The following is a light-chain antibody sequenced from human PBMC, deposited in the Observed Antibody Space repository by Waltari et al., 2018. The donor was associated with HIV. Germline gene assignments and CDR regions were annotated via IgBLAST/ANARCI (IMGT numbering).Light chain of an antibody. CDR1: NSDISDSNY. Sequence: QSALTKSPSASGSPGQSVNISCSGANSDISDSNYVSWYQQHSDRPPKLIIFEVTKRPSGVPDRFSGSKSGNTASLFVSGLQPEDEATYFCSSFAGTHKLFGGGTKLTVL. V-gene: IGLV2-8*01. J-gene: IGLJ2*01. CDR3: SSFAGTHKL. CDR2: EVT.